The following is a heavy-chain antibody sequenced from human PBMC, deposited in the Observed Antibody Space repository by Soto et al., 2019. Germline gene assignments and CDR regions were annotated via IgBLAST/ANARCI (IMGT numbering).Heavy chain of an antibody. CDR3: ASGSYSRSHDAFDI. Sequence: SVKVSCKASGGTFSSYAISWVRQAPGQGLEWMGGIIPIFGTANYAQKFQGRVTITADESTSTAYMELSSLRSEDTAVYYCASGSYSRSHDAFDIWGQGTMVTVSS. CDR1: GGTFSSYA. CDR2: IIPIFGTA. J-gene: IGHJ3*02. D-gene: IGHD1-26*01. V-gene: IGHV1-69*13.